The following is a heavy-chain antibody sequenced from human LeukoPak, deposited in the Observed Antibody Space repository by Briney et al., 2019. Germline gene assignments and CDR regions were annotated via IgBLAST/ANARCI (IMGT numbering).Heavy chain of an antibody. V-gene: IGHV1-46*01. Sequence: ASVKVSCKASGYTFTSYYIHWVRQVPGQGLEWMGIINPSGGSTIYAQKFQGRVTMTRDMSTSTVYMELSSLRSEDTAVYHCARDGSSSGWFDPWGQGTLVTVSS. CDR2: INPSGGST. CDR1: GYTFTSYY. D-gene: IGHD6-6*01. J-gene: IGHJ5*02. CDR3: ARDGSSSGWFDP.